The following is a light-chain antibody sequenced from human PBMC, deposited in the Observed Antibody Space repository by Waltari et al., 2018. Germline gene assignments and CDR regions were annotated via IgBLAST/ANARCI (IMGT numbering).Light chain of an antibody. J-gene: IGLJ3*02. CDR1: GFHLGSSA. CDR3: ATWDDSLDGWV. V-gene: IGLV1-44*01. CDR2: YND. Sequence: QSVLTQPPSASGTPGQRVTISCSGGGFHLGSSALAWYQHVPGTAPKLLIYYNDQRPSGVPDRFSASKSGTSASLAISNLQSEDEADYYCATWDDSLDGWVFGGGTELTVL.